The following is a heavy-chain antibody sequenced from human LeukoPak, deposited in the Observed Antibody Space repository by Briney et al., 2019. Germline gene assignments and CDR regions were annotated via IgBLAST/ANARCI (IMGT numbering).Heavy chain of an antibody. D-gene: IGHD3-3*01. J-gene: IGHJ4*02. CDR2: ISGSGGST. CDR1: GFTFSSYA. CDR3: ANERPFRTIFGVAPRVDY. Sequence: GGSLRLSCAASGFTFSSYAMSCVRQAPGKGLEWVSAISGSGGSTYYADSVKGRFTISRDNSKNTLYLQMNSLRAEDTAVYYCANERPFRTIFGVAPRVDYWGQGTLVTVSS. V-gene: IGHV3-23*01.